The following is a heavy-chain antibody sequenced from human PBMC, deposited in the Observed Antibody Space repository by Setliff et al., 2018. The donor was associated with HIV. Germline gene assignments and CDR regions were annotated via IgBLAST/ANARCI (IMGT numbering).Heavy chain of an antibody. CDR3: ARDTSKYYDILIAYSPHFDY. CDR2: INPDSVVT. CDR1: GYTFTGYY. Sequence: ASVKVSCKTSGYTFTGYYIHWVRQAPGQGLEWMAWINPDSVVTNFAQKFQGRVTMTRDTSISTVYMELTWLTSDDTAVYYCARDTSKYYDILIAYSPHFDYWGQGTLVTVSS. V-gene: IGHV1-2*02. D-gene: IGHD3-9*01. J-gene: IGHJ4*02.